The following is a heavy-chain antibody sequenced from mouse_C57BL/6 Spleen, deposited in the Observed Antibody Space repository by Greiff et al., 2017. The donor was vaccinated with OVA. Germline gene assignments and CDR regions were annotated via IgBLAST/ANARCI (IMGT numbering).Heavy chain of an antibody. D-gene: IGHD1-1*01. J-gene: IGHJ2*01. V-gene: IGHV5-4*01. Sequence: EVQGVESGGGLVKPGGSLKLSCAASGFTFSSYAMSWVRQTPEKRLEWVATISDGGSYTYYPDNVKGRFTISRDNAKNNLYLQMSHLKSEDTAMYYCARDTTVVAIPFDYWGQGTTLTVSS. CDR1: GFTFSSYA. CDR3: ARDTTVVAIPFDY. CDR2: ISDGGSYT.